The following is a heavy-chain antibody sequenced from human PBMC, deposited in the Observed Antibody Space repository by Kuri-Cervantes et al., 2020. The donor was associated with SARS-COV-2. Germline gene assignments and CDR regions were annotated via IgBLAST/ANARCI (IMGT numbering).Heavy chain of an antibody. V-gene: IGHV1-8*01. D-gene: IGHD3-3*01. CDR3: ASSRSITIFGVVINYYYGMDV. Sequence: ASVKVSCKASGYTFTSYDINWVRQATGQGLEWMGWMNPNSGNTGYAQKFQGRVTMTRNTSMSTAYMELSSLRSEDTAVYYCASSRSITIFGVVINYYYGMDVWGQGTTVTVSS. J-gene: IGHJ6*02. CDR2: MNPNSGNT. CDR1: GYTFTSYD.